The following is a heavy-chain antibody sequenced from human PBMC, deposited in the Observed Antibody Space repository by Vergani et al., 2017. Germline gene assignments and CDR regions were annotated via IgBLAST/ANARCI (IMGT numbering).Heavy chain of an antibody. CDR2: ISGSGGST. V-gene: IGHV3-23*04. J-gene: IGHJ4*02. Sequence: EVQLVESGGGLVKPGGSLRLSCAASGFTFSSYSMNWVRQAPGKGLEWVSAISGSGGSTYYADSVKGRFTISRDNSKNTLYLQMNSLRADDTALYYCAKANGRLIAAAGDYWGQGTLVTVSS. D-gene: IGHD6-13*01. CDR3: AKANGRLIAAAGDY. CDR1: GFTFSSYS.